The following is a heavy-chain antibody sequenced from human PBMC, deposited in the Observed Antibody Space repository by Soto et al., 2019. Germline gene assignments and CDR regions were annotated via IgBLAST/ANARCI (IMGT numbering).Heavy chain of an antibody. CDR3: ARASCSGGSCYPSYHYYYGMDV. CDR2: IIPIFGTA. J-gene: IGHJ6*02. CDR1: GGTFSSYA. V-gene: IGHV1-69*13. D-gene: IGHD2-15*01. Sequence: SVKVSCKASGGTFSSYAISWVRQAPGQGLEWMGGIIPIFGTANYTQKFQGRVTITADESTSTAYMELSSLRSEDTAVYYCARASCSGGSCYPSYHYYYGMDVWGQGTTVTVSS.